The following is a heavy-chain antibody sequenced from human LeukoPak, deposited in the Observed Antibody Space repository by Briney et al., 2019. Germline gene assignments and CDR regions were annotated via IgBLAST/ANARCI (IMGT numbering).Heavy chain of an antibody. CDR3: ARLPTSHYGMDV. Sequence: ASVKVSCKASGYAFTSYDINWVRQATGQGLEWMGWMNPNSGNTGYAQKFQGRVTMTRNTSISTAYMELSSLRSEDTAMYYCARLPTSHYGMDVWGQGTTVTVSS. V-gene: IGHV1-8*01. CDR2: MNPNSGNT. J-gene: IGHJ6*02. D-gene: IGHD1-1*01. CDR1: GYAFTSYD.